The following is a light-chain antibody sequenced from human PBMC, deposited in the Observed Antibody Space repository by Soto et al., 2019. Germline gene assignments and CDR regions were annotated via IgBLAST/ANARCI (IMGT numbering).Light chain of an antibody. CDR1: QSISGT. J-gene: IGKJ1*01. CDR2: GAS. CDR3: QQYNNWPWT. V-gene: IGKV3-15*01. Sequence: EIVMTQSPSTLSVSPGVRATLSCGASQSISGTLAWYQQKPGQAPRLLIHGASTRAPGFPARFSGSGSGTDFTLTISSLQSEDFAVYYCQQYNNWPWTFGQGTKVDIK.